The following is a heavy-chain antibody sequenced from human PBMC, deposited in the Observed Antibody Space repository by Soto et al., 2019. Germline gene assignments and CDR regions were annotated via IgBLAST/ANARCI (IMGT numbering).Heavy chain of an antibody. V-gene: IGHV4-59*01. J-gene: IGHJ3*02. CDR3: ARDFFSGGGFDI. Sequence: SETLSLTCAVYGGSFSGYYWSWIRQPPGKGLEWIGYMYYSGSTNYNPSLKSRVTISVDTSKNQFSLKLSSVIAADTAVYYCARDFFSGGGFDIWGQGTMVTVSS. CDR1: GGSFSGYY. D-gene: IGHD2-15*01. CDR2: MYYSGST.